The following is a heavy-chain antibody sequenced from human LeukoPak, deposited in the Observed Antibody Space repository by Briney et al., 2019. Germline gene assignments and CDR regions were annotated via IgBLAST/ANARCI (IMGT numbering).Heavy chain of an antibody. V-gene: IGHV3-74*01. CDR2: INSDGSSI. CDR1: GFTFSSYW. J-gene: IGHJ4*02. CDR3: AGETSTGKYPQNVPDY. Sequence: GGSLRLSCAASGFTFSSYWMHWVRQAPGKGLVWVSRINSDGSSIAYADSVQGRFTISRDNAKNTLYLQVSSLSVEDTAVYYCAGETSTGKYPQNVPDYWGQGTLVTVSS. D-gene: IGHD2-8*02.